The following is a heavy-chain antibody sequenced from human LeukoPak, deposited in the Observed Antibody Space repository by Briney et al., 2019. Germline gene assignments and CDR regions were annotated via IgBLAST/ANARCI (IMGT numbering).Heavy chain of an antibody. J-gene: IGHJ2*01. CDR3: ARDAGEMATYWYSDL. Sequence: GGSLRLSCAASGFTLSSFSMNWVRQTPGKGLEGVSYISSSSNSIYYTDSVEGRFTISRDNAKNSLYLQMNSLRAEDTAVYFCARDAGEMATYWYSDLWGRGTLVTVSS. D-gene: IGHD5-24*01. V-gene: IGHV3-48*01. CDR1: GFTLSSFS. CDR2: ISSSSNSI.